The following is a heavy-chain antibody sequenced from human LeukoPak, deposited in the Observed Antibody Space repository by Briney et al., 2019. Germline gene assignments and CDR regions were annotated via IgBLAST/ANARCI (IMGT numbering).Heavy chain of an antibody. CDR2: IYNSGST. CDR3: ARHPDYGDYSFDY. V-gene: IGHV4-39*01. CDR1: GGSISSSSLY. Sequence: SETLSLTCTVSGGSISSSSLYWGWIRQPPGKGLEWIGSIYNSGSTSYNPSLKSRVTISIDTSRNQFSLKLSSVTAADTALYYCARHPDYGDYSFDYWGQGTLVTVSS. J-gene: IGHJ4*02. D-gene: IGHD4-17*01.